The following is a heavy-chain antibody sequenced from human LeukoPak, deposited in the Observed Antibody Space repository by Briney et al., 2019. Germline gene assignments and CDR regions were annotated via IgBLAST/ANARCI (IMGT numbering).Heavy chain of an antibody. CDR2: SYYSGNT. D-gene: IGHD3-3*01. V-gene: IGHV4-61*08. J-gene: IGHJ4*02. Sequence: SETLSLTCTVSGGSISSGGYYWSWIRQHPGEGLEWIGYSYYSGNTVPHPSLKSRVTISVDTSKNQFSLRLRSVTAADTAVYYCARHGGSGSLDYWGQGTLVTVST. CDR1: GGSISSGGYY. CDR3: ARHGGSGSLDY.